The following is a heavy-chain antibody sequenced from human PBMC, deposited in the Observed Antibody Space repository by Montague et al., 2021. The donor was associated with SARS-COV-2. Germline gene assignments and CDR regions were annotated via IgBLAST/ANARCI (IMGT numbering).Heavy chain of an antibody. CDR3: AREALPPGSFDY. CDR2: IYSGGST. J-gene: IGHJ4*02. CDR1: GFTVSSNY. D-gene: IGHD1-14*01. Sequence: SMRLSCAASGFTVSSNYLSWVRQAPGKGLEWASVIYSGGSTYYADSVKGRFTISRDNSKNTLYLQMNSLRAEDTAVYYCAREALPPGSFDYWGQGTLVTVSS. V-gene: IGHV3-53*01.